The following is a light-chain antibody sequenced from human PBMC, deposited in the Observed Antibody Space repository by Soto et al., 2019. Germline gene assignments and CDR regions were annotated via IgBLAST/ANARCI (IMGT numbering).Light chain of an antibody. V-gene: IGLV2-11*01. J-gene: IGLJ2*01. CDR2: DVS. Sequence: QSVLAQPRSVSGSPGQSVTISCTGTSSDVDDYNYVSWFQQHPGKAPKLMIYDVSERPSGVPDRFSGSKSGNTASLTISGLQAEDEADYYCAAWDDSLNGHVVFGGGTQLTVL. CDR3: AAWDDSLNGHVV. CDR1: SSDVDDYNY.